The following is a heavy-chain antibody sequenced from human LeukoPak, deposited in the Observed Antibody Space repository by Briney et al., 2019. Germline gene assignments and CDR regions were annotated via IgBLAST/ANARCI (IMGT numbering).Heavy chain of an antibody. CDR1: GFTFSSYW. J-gene: IGHJ4*02. CDR2: INSDGSTI. Sequence: PGGSLRLSCAASGFTFSSYWMHWVRQAPGKGPVWVSRINSDGSTISYADSVGGRFTISRDNSENTLYLQVNSLRGEDTAVYYCARDNGYRNGHAFDFWGQGTLVTVSS. V-gene: IGHV3-74*01. D-gene: IGHD5-18*01. CDR3: ARDNGYRNGHAFDF.